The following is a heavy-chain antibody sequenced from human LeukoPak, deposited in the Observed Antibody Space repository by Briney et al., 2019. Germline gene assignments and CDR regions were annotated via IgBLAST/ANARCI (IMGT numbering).Heavy chain of an antibody. CDR1: GFTFDDYA. V-gene: IGHV3-43*02. J-gene: IGHJ4*02. CDR3: VKDRDGYNDR. CDR2: ISGDGGST. D-gene: IGHD5-24*01. Sequence: GGSLRLSCAASGFTFDDYAMHWVRQAPGKCLEWVSLISGDGGSTYYADSLKGRFTISRDNSKNSLYLQMNSLRTEDTALYYCVKDRDGYNDRWGQGTLVTVSS.